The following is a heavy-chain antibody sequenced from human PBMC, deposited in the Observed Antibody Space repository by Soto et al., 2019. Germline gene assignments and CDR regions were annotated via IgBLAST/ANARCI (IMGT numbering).Heavy chain of an antibody. D-gene: IGHD3-22*01. CDR3: ARHSPLPDYDSSGRGDY. CDR2: IYPGDSDT. V-gene: IGHV5-51*01. CDR1: GYSFTSYW. Sequence: EVQLVQSGAEVKKPGESLKISCKGSGYSFTSYWIGWVRQMPGKGLEWMGIIYPGDSDTRYSPSFQGQVTISADKSISTAYLQWSSLKASDTATYYCARHSPLPDYDSSGRGDYWGQGTLVTVSS. J-gene: IGHJ4*02.